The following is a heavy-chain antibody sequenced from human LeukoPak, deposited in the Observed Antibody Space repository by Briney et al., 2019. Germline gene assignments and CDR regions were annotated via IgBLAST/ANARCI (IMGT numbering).Heavy chain of an antibody. CDR3: ARDGTRPFDY. D-gene: IGHD1-26*01. CDR2: IYTSGST. J-gene: IGHJ4*02. CDR1: GGSISSYY. Sequence: SETLSLTCTVSGGSISSYYWSWIRQPAGKGLEWIGRIYTSGSTNYNPSLKSRVTMSVDTSKNQFSLQLNSVTPEDTAVYYCARDGTRPFDYWGQGTLVTVSS. V-gene: IGHV4-4*07.